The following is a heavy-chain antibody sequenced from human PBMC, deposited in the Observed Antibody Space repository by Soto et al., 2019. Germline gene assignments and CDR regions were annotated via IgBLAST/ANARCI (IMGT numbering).Heavy chain of an antibody. V-gene: IGHV4-4*02. Sequence: SETLSLTCAVSGGSISSSNWWSWVRQPPGKGLEWIGEIYHSGSTNYNPSLKSRVTISVDKSKNQFSLKLSSVTAADTAVYYCARDADPITMVRGVTASRYYYYGMDVWGQGTTVTVSS. CDR3: ARDADPITMVRGVTASRYYYYGMDV. J-gene: IGHJ6*02. CDR2: IYHSGST. D-gene: IGHD3-10*01. CDR1: GGSISSSNW.